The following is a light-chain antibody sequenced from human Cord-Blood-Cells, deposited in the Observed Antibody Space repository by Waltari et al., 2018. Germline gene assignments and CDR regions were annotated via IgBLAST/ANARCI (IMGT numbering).Light chain of an antibody. CDR1: QSISSW. V-gene: IGKV1-39*01. J-gene: IGKJ4*01. Sequence: DIQMTQSPSSVSASVGDRVTITCRASQSISSWLNWYQQKPGKAPKLLIYAASSLQSGVPSRFSGSGSGTDFTLTISSLQPEDFATYYCQQTNSTPHTFGGGTKVEIK. CDR3: QQTNSTPHT. CDR2: AAS.